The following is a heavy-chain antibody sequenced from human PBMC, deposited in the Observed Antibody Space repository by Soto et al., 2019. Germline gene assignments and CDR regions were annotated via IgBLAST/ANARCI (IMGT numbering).Heavy chain of an antibody. J-gene: IGHJ4*02. CDR2: IKSRADGGTT. CDR1: GFTFTKDW. CDR3: TTASQWLPPYS. V-gene: IGHV3-15*01. D-gene: IGHD6-19*01. Sequence: EVQLVESGGGLVKPGGSLRLSCAASGFTFTKDWMTWVRQTPGKGLEWVGRIKSRADGGTTDYAASVKDRFIISRDDSNDTLYLHMKRLKTDDTAVYYCTTASQWLPPYSWGQGALVTVSS.